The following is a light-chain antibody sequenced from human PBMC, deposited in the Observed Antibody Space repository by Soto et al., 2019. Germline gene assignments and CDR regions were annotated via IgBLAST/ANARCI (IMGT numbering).Light chain of an antibody. J-gene: IGKJ4*01. CDR3: QQRSSWPPPT. CDR1: QTVTSNY. Sequence: EIVLTQSPGTLSLSPGERATLSCGASQTVTSNYLAWYQQKPGQAPRLLIFGASIRVTGIPDRFIGSGSGTDFTLTISRLEPEDFAVYYCQQRSSWPPPTFGGGTKVEI. V-gene: IGKV3D-20*02. CDR2: GAS.